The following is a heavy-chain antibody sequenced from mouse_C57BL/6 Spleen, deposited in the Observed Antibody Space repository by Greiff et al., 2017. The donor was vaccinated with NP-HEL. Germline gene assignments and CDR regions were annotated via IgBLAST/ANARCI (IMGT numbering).Heavy chain of an antibody. CDR3: ARDGIFITTVVEGFAY. V-gene: IGHV1-78*01. J-gene: IGHJ3*01. D-gene: IGHD1-1*01. CDR1: GYTFTDYT. CDR2: IYPRDGST. Sequence: VQLQQSDAELVKPGASVKISCKVSGYTFTDYTIHWMKQRPEQGLEWIGYIYPRDGSTKYNEKFKGKATLTADKSSSTACMQLNSLTSEDSAVYFCARDGIFITTVVEGFAYWGQGTLVTVSA.